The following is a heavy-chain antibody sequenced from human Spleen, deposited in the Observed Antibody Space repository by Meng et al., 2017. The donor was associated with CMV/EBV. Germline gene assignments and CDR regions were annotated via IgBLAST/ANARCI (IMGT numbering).Heavy chain of an antibody. Sequence: QVRLGQSGAEVKKPGASVKVSCKTSGYTFNDYWLHWVRQAPGQGLEWMGWIRTHTGDKKYQQNFQGRVTMTRDTSISTAYMELIGLTSDDTAVYYCARDLSHWGQGTLVTVSS. CDR3: ARDLSH. V-gene: IGHV1-2*02. CDR1: GYTFNDYW. CDR2: IRTHTGDK. J-gene: IGHJ4*02.